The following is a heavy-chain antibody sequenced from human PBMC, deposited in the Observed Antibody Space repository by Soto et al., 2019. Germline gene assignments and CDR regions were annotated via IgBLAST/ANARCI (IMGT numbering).Heavy chain of an antibody. CDR2: ITAFNRST. V-gene: IGHV1-18*01. CDR3: ATTEVLAPFDD. Sequence: ASVKVSCKASGYTFTNYAISWVRQAPGQGLEWMGWITAFNRSTNYAQNLQGRVTVTTDTSTSTVYMELSSLRSEDTAVYYCATTEVLAPFDDWGQGTLVTV. D-gene: IGHD1-1*01. CDR1: GYTFTNYA. J-gene: IGHJ4*02.